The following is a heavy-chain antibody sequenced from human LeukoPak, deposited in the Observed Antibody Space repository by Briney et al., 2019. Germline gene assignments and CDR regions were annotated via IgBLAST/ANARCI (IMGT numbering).Heavy chain of an antibody. CDR1: EFSLSNTRMG. Sequence: ASGPVLVKPTETLTLTCNVSEFSLSNTRMGVSWIRQPPGKALQWLAHIFSNDEKLYSASLKSRLTVAKDRDKSQVDLTKTTLDPVDTATYDYARMKEGTTWYGAFDLWGRGTMVTVSS. J-gene: IGHJ3*01. D-gene: IGHD6-13*01. CDR2: IFSNDEK. CDR3: ARMKEGTTWYGAFDL. V-gene: IGHV2-26*01.